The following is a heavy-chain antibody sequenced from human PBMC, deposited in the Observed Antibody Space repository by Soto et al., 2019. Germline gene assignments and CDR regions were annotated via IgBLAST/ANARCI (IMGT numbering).Heavy chain of an antibody. D-gene: IGHD3-9*01. CDR2: IKSKTDGGTR. J-gene: IGHJ4*02. CDR3: TLLTGYHTIDY. CDR1: GFVFSDAW. V-gene: IGHV3-15*01. Sequence: GRSLRLSCEASGFVFSDAWMSWVRQAPGKGLEWVGRIKSKTDGGTRDYAAPVKGRFTISRDDSKNTLYLQMNSLKTEDASLYCCTLLTGYHTIDYWGQGTLVTVSS.